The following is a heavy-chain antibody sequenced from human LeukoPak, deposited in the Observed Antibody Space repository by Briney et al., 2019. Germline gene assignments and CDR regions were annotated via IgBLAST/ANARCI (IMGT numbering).Heavy chain of an antibody. J-gene: IGHJ3*01. D-gene: IGHD2-2*01. V-gene: IGHV3-21*01. Sequence: GGSLRLSCAASGLVFSTYTMSWVRQAPGKGLEWVSSTTPSTDSTNYADSVQGRFTISRDNAKNSLYLQMNSLRAEDTAVYYCAKRIDIAVVPEAATHQAFDVWGQGTMVTVSS. CDR1: GLVFSTYT. CDR3: AKRIDIAVVPEAATHQAFDV. CDR2: TTPSTDST.